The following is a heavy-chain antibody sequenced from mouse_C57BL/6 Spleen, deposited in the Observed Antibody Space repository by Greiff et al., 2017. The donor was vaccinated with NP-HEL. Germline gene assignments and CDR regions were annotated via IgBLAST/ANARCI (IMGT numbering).Heavy chain of an antibody. CDR1: GFTFSSYG. Sequence: EVKVVESGGDLVKPGGSLKLSCAASGFTFSSYGMSWVRQTPDKRLEWVATISSGGSYTYYPDSVKGRFTISRDNAKNTLYLQMSSLKSEDTAMYYCARHEAQAATGYFDYWGQGTTLTVSS. V-gene: IGHV5-6*01. CDR3: ARHEAQAATGYFDY. CDR2: ISSGGSYT. D-gene: IGHD3-2*02. J-gene: IGHJ2*01.